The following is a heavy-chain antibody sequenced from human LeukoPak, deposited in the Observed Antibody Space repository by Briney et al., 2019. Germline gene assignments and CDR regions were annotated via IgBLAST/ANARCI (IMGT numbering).Heavy chain of an antibody. Sequence: PGGSLRLSCAASGFTFSSYAMSWARQAPGKGLEWVSAISGSGGSTYYADSVKGRFTISRDNSKNTLYLQMNSLRAEDTAVYYCAKATGYSSSWYPFDYWGQGTLVTVSS. CDR2: ISGSGGST. CDR3: AKATGYSSSWYPFDY. D-gene: IGHD6-13*01. J-gene: IGHJ4*02. CDR1: GFTFSSYA. V-gene: IGHV3-23*01.